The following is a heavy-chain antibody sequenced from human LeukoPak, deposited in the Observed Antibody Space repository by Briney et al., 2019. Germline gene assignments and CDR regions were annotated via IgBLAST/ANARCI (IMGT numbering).Heavy chain of an antibody. Sequence: GGSLRLSCAASSFTFSCYWMYWVRQAPGKGRMWVSRIKSDKGKNDTDSLKGRITTSNDNAKTTASPQMNSLRHEDTGVYYTGRPPSEVGGCFLELFRHWGQSTLVTVSS. J-gene: IGHJ1*01. D-gene: IGHD2-15*01. CDR1: SFTFSCYW. V-gene: IGHV3-74*01. CDR2: IKSDKGK. CDR3: GRPPSEVGGCFLELFRH.